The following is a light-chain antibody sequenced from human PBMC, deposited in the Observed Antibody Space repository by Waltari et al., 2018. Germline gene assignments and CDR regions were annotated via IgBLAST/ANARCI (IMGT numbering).Light chain of an antibody. J-gene: IGLJ1*01. Sequence: QSALTQPASVSGSPGQSITISCTGTSSDIGVYNHVSWYQQHPGNAPKLLIYDVTNRPSGVSDRFSGSKSDYTASLTISGLQAEDEADYYCSSYTTSISYVFGTGTRVTVL. V-gene: IGLV2-14*03. CDR2: DVT. CDR1: SSDIGVYNH. CDR3: SSYTTSISYV.